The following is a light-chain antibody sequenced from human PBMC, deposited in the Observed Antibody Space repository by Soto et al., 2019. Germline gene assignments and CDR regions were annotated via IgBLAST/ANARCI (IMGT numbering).Light chain of an antibody. CDR1: QSISRY. V-gene: IGKV1-39*01. J-gene: IGKJ5*01. Sequence: DIQMTQSPSTLSASVGDRVTITCRASQSISRYLNWYQQKPGKAPQLLIYLASNLQSGVPSRFSGSGSGTDFTLTIRSLQPEDFATYYCQQSYTSPWITFGQGTRLEIK. CDR3: QQSYTSPWIT. CDR2: LAS.